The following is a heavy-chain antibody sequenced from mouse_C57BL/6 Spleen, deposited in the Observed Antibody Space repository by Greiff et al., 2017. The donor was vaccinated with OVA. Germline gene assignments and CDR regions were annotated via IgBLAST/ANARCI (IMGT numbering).Heavy chain of an antibody. CDR2: INPSNGGT. J-gene: IGHJ4*01. CDR3: ARGDYYGSREPPYAMDY. Sequence: VQLQQPGTELVKPGASVKLSCKASGYTFTSYWMHWVKQRPGQGLEWIGNINPSNGGTTYNEKFKSKATLTVDKSSSTAYMQLSSLTSEDSAVYYCARGDYYGSREPPYAMDYWGQGTSVTVSS. CDR1: GYTFTSYW. V-gene: IGHV1-53*01. D-gene: IGHD1-1*01.